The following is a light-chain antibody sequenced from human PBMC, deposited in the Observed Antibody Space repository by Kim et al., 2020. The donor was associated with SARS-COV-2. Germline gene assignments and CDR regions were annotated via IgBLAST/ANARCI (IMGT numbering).Light chain of an antibody. V-gene: IGKV1-5*03. CDR3: QQYNSLPWT. CDR2: QAA. CDR1: RNVRNQ. Sequence: AAVGERVTITCRASRNVRNQLAWYQQKPGKAPKLLIYQAANLETGVPSRFSGSGSGTEFSLTISSLQPEDFATYYCQQYNSLPWTFGQGTKVDIK. J-gene: IGKJ1*01.